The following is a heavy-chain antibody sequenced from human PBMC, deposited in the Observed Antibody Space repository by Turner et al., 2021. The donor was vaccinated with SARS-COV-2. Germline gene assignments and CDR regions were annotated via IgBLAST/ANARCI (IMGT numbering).Heavy chain of an antibody. V-gene: IGHV4-34*01. D-gene: IGHD6-19*01. CDR2: INHSGST. CDR3: AGGQQWLVRGLFDY. Sequence: QVKLQQWGAGLLKPSETLSLTCAVYGGSFSAYYWSWIRQPPGKGLEWIGEINHSGSTNYNPSLKSRVTISVDTSKNQFSLNLSSVTAADTAVYYCAGGQQWLVRGLFDYWGQGTLVTVSS. CDR1: GGSFSAYY. J-gene: IGHJ4*02.